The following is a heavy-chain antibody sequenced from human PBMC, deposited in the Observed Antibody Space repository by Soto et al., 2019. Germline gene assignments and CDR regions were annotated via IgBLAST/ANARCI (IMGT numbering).Heavy chain of an antibody. V-gene: IGHV3-30-3*01. Sequence: SGGSLRLSCAASGFTFSSYAMHWVRQAPGKGMEWVAVISYDGSNKYYADYVKGRFTIYRDNSKNTLYLKMNSLRAEDTAVYYFARDDLGYCSGGSCLGDFDIWGQGTMVTVSS. CDR1: GFTFSSYA. CDR2: ISYDGSNK. D-gene: IGHD2-15*01. J-gene: IGHJ3*02. CDR3: ARDDLGYCSGGSCLGDFDI.